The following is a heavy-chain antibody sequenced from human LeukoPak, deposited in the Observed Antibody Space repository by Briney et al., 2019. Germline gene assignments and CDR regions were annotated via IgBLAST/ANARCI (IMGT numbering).Heavy chain of an antibody. D-gene: IGHD3-22*01. Sequence: PSETLSLTCAVYGGSFSGCYWSWIRQPPGKGLEWIGEINHSGSTNYNPSLKSRVTISVDTSKNQFSLKLSSVTAADTAVYYCARGRMLRTMIVVVKHGWFCPWGQGTLVTVSS. CDR2: INHSGST. V-gene: IGHV4-34*01. CDR1: GGSFSGCY. J-gene: IGHJ5*02. CDR3: ARGRMLRTMIVVVKHGWFCP.